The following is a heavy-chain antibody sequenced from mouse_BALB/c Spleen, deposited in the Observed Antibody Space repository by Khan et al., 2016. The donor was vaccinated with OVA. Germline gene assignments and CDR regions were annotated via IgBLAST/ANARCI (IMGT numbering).Heavy chain of an antibody. CDR2: INPSSGYT. V-gene: IGHV1-7*01. J-gene: IGHJ2*01. CDR1: GYTFSTYW. Sequence: QVQLKESGAELAKPGASVKMSCKASGYTFSTYWIHWVKQRHGQGLEWIGYINPSSGYTYYNQKFNDKATLTTDKSSSTAYMQLSSLTSEYSAVYYCARDRIDYWGQGTTLTVSS. CDR3: ARDRIDY.